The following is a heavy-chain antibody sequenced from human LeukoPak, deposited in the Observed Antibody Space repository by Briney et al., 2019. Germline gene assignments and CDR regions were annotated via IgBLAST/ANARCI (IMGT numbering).Heavy chain of an antibody. V-gene: IGHV1-2*02. CDR2: INPNSGGT. Sequence: VASVKVSCKASGYTFTGYYMHWVRQALGQGLEWMGWINPNSGGTKYAQKFQGRVTMTRDTSISTAYMELSRLRSDDTAVYYCARGIYDSSGSFDYWGQGTLVTVSS. CDR1: GYTFTGYY. CDR3: ARGIYDSSGSFDY. J-gene: IGHJ4*02. D-gene: IGHD3-22*01.